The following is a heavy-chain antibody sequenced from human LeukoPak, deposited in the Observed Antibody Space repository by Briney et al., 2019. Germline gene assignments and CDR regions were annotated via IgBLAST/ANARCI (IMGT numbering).Heavy chain of an antibody. CDR1: GYTFTSYH. D-gene: IGHD1-1*01. V-gene: IGHV1-46*01. Sequence: ASVKVSCKASGYTFTSYHMHWVRQAPGQGLEWMGMISPSGGSTSNAQKFQGRVTVTWDTSTSTVFMEVSSLRSEDTAVYCCARDRLNDGLCYFDYWGQGTLVTVSS. J-gene: IGHJ4*02. CDR3: ARDRLNDGLCYFDY. CDR2: ISPSGGST.